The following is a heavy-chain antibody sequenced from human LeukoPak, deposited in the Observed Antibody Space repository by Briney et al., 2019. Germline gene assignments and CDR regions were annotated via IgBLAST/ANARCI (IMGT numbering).Heavy chain of an antibody. CDR1: GFTFSSYA. CDR2: ISGSGGST. CDR3: AKDGSTLYYDILTGYYNGPEPYYFDY. Sequence: GGSLRLSCAASGFTFSSYAMSWVRQAPGKGLEWVSAISGSGGSTYYADSVKGRFTISRDNSKNTLYLQMNSLRAEDTAVYYCAKDGSTLYYDILTGYYNGPEPYYFDYWGQGTLVTVSS. D-gene: IGHD3-9*01. V-gene: IGHV3-23*01. J-gene: IGHJ4*02.